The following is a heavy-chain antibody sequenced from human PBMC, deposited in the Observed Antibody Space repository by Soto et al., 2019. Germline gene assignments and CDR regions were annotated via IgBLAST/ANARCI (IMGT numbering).Heavy chain of an antibody. CDR1: GGTFSSYT. J-gene: IGHJ6*02. V-gene: IGHV1-69*08. Sequence: QVQLVQSGAEVKKPGSSVKVSCKASGGTFSSYTISWVRQAPGQGLEWMGRIIPILGIANYAQKFQGRVTITADKSTSPADMELSSLRSEDTAVYYCAGEVWELLLNCYYGMDVWGQGTTVTVSS. D-gene: IGHD1-26*01. CDR2: IIPILGIA. CDR3: AGEVWELLLNCYYGMDV.